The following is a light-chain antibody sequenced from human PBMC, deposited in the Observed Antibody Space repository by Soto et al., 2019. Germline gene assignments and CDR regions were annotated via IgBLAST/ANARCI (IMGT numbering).Light chain of an antibody. CDR3: QQDXSYLRT. J-gene: IGKJ1*01. CDR1: QCISSY. V-gene: IGKV1-8*01. Sequence: AIRMTQSPSSLSASTGDRVTITCRASQCISSYLAWYQQKPGKAPKLLIYAASTLKSGVPSRFSGSGSGTDFTITIRCLQSEDFATYYCQQDXSYLRTFGQGTXV. CDR2: AAS.